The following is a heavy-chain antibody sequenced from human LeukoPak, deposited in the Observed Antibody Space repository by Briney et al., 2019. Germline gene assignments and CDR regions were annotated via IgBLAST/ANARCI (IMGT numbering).Heavy chain of an antibody. J-gene: IGHJ3*02. CDR2: IRSKANSYAT. D-gene: IGHD3-22*01. V-gene: IGHV3-73*01. CDR3: TRQPYYDVDAFDI. Sequence: GGSLKLSCAASGSTFSGSAMHWVRQASGKGLEWVGRIRSKANSYATAYAASVKGRFTISRDDSKNTAYLQMNSLKTEDTAVYYCTRQPYYDVDAFDIWGQGTMVTVSS. CDR1: GSTFSGSA.